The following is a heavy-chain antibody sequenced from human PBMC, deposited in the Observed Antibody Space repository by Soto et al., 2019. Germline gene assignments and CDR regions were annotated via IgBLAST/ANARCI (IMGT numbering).Heavy chain of an antibody. CDR1: GGSISSYY. CDR3: GRYTYCSSTSCYTRGFDV. D-gene: IGHD2-2*02. Sequence: PSETLSLTCTVSGGSISSYYWSWIRQPPGKGLEWVGYIYYSGSTNYNPSLKSRVTISVDTSKNQFSLKLSSVTAADTAAYYCGRYTYCSSTSCYTRGFDVWGQGTLVTVSS. CDR2: IYYSGST. J-gene: IGHJ4*02. V-gene: IGHV4-59*01.